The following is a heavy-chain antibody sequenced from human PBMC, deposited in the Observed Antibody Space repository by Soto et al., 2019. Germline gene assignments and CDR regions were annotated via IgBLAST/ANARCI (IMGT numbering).Heavy chain of an antibody. D-gene: IGHD2-2*02. CDR3: ARKSRGPAAAIPVADY. CDR1: GCTFGSYS. CDR2: ISSSSSYI. J-gene: IGHJ4*02. V-gene: IGHV3-21*01. Sequence: PVGLLRLSCAASGCTFGSYSMNRVRQAPGKGLEWVSSISSSSSYIYYADSVKGRFTISRDNAKNSLYLQMNSLRAEDTAVYYCARKSRGPAAAIPVADYWGQGTLVTVPS.